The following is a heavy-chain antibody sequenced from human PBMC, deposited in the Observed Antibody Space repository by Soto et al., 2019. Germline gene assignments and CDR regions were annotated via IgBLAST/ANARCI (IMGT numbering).Heavy chain of an antibody. D-gene: IGHD3-22*01. Sequence: QVPLVQSGAEVKKPGASVKVSCKASGYTFTSYGISWVRQAPGQGLEWMGWISAYNGNTNYAQKLQGRVTMTTDTSTSTAYMELRSLRSDDTAVYYCARDPYYYDSSGLSMDVWGQGTTVTVSS. CDR3: ARDPYYYDSSGLSMDV. CDR2: ISAYNGNT. J-gene: IGHJ6*02. V-gene: IGHV1-18*01. CDR1: GYTFTSYG.